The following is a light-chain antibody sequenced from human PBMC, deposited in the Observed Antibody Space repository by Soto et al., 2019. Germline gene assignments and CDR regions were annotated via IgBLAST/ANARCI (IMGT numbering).Light chain of an antibody. CDR1: QSVSTSF. J-gene: IGKJ1*01. CDR2: GAS. CDR3: QQYSRTSWT. Sequence: EIVLTQSPGTLSLSPGEGATLSCRASQSVSTSFFAWYQQKPGKAPRLLIYGASTMATGVPDRFSGSGSGTDFTLTISRLEPEDFAVYYCQQYSRTSWTFGQGTKVEIK. V-gene: IGKV3-20*01.